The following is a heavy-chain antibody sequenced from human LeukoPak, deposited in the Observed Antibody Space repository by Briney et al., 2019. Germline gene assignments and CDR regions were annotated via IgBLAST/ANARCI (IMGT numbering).Heavy chain of an antibody. CDR3: ASRYSSSWFNYYGMDV. J-gene: IGHJ6*02. V-gene: IGHV4-34*01. CDR2: INHSGST. CDR1: GGSFSGYY. D-gene: IGHD6-13*01. Sequence: SETLSLTCAVYGGSFSGYYWSWIRQPPGKGLEWIGEINHSGSTNYNPSLESRVTISVDSSKNQFSLKLSSVTAADTAVYYCASRYSSSWFNYYGMDVWGQGTTVTVSS.